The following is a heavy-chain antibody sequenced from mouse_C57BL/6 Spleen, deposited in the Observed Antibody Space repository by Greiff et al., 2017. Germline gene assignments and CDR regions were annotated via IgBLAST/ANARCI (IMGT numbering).Heavy chain of an antibody. CDR3: ASLDSSGYWFAY. Sequence: VQLQQSGPGLVAPSQSLSITCTVSGFSLTSYGVHWVRQPPGKGLGWLVVIWGDGSTTYNSALKSRLSISKDNAKSQVFLKMNSLQTDDTAMYYCASLDSSGYWFAYWGQGTLVTVSA. J-gene: IGHJ3*01. CDR2: IWGDGST. V-gene: IGHV2-6*03. D-gene: IGHD3-2*02. CDR1: GFSLTSYG.